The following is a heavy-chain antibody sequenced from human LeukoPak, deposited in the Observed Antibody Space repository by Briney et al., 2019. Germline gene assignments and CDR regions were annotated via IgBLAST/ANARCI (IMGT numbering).Heavy chain of an antibody. D-gene: IGHD2-2*01. CDR3: ARTSVVPAAILDY. Sequence: GESLKISCKGSGYSFTSYWIGWVRQMPGKGLEWMGIIYPGDSDTRYSLSFQGQVTISADKSISTAYLQWSSLKASDTAMYYCARTSVVPAAILDYWGQGTLVTVSS. V-gene: IGHV5-51*01. J-gene: IGHJ4*02. CDR1: GYSFTSYW. CDR2: IYPGDSDT.